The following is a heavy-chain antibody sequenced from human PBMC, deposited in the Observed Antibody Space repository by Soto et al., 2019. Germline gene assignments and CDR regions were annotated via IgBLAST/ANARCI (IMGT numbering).Heavy chain of an antibody. V-gene: IGHV3-74*01. CDR1: GFTFSTYA. Sequence: PGGSLRLSCAASGFTFSTYAMSWVRQAPGKGLEWVSAISPDGSSTRDADSVQGRFINSRDNARSTLYLQMHSLRAEDTAVYYCARDNNWSYDYWGQGILVTVSS. J-gene: IGHJ4*02. CDR3: ARDNNWSYDY. D-gene: IGHD1-1*01. CDR2: ISPDGSST.